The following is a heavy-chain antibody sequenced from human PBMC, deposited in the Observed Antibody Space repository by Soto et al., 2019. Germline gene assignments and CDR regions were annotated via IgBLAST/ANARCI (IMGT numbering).Heavy chain of an antibody. Sequence: QVQLQQWGAGLLKPSETLSLTCAVYGGSFSGYYWSWIRQHPGKGLEWIGEINHSGSTNYHPSLKSRVTISVDTSKNQFSLKLSSVTAADTAVYYCARYCSSTSCYPRTIWFDPWGQGTLVTVSS. CDR3: ARYCSSTSCYPRTIWFDP. D-gene: IGHD2-2*01. CDR1: GGSFSGYY. CDR2: INHSGST. V-gene: IGHV4-34*01. J-gene: IGHJ5*02.